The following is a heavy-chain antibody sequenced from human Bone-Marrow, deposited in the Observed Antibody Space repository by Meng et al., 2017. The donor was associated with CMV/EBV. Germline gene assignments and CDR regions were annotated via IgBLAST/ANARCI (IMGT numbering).Heavy chain of an antibody. CDR1: GFTFSSYS. D-gene: IGHD2-2*01. J-gene: IGHJ6*02. CDR3: AKEEGILVVVPAEGYYYGMDV. V-gene: IGHV3-21*01. Sequence: GGSLRPSCAASGFTFSSYSMNWVRQAPGKGLEWVSSISSSSSYIYYADSVKGRFTISRDNAKNSLYLQMNSLGAEDTAVYYCAKEEGILVVVPAEGYYYGMDVWGQGTTVTVSS. CDR2: ISSSSSYI.